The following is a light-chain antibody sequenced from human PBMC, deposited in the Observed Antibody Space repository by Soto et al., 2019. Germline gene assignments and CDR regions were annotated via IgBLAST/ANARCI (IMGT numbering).Light chain of an antibody. V-gene: IGLV1-44*01. Sequence: QSVLTQPPSASETPGQRVTISCSGSSSNIGSNTDNWYQQLPGTAPKLLIYSNNQRPSGVPDRFSGSKSGTSASLAISGLQSEDGTDYYCAAWDDSLNGLYVFGTGTKLTVL. CDR2: SNN. J-gene: IGLJ1*01. CDR3: AAWDDSLNGLYV. CDR1: SSNIGSNT.